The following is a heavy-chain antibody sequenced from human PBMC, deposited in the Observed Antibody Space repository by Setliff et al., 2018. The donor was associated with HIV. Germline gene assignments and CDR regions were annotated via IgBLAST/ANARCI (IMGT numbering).Heavy chain of an antibody. CDR3: ARQAIFGYYDSSGYLDY. J-gene: IGHJ4*02. CDR1: GGSISSYY. Sequence: PSETLSLTCTVSGGSISSYYWSWIRQPPGKGLEWIGYIYYSGSTNYNPSLKSRVTISVDTSKNLFSLRLSSVTASDTAVYYCARQAIFGYYDSSGYLDYWGQGTLVTVSS. CDR2: IYYSGST. V-gene: IGHV4-59*08. D-gene: IGHD3-22*01.